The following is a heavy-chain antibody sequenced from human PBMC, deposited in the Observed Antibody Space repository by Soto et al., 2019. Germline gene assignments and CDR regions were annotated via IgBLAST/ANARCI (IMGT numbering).Heavy chain of an antibody. CDR3: ARLVSGLAVAGADY. CDR2: IIPIFGTA. D-gene: IGHD6-19*01. V-gene: IGHV1-69*13. CDR1: GGTFSSYA. Sequence: ASVKVSCKASGGTFSSYAISWVRQAPGQGLEWMGGIIPIFGTANYAQKFQGRVTITADESTSTAYMELSSLRSEDTAVYYCARLVSGLAVAGADYWGQGTLVTVSS. J-gene: IGHJ4*02.